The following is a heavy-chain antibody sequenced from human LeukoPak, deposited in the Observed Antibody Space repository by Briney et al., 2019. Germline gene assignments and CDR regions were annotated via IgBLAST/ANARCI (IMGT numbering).Heavy chain of an antibody. CDR1: GYTFTSYA. CDR3: ATDNRVVRGVTTKSPYYYYGMDV. V-gene: IGHV1-3*01. D-gene: IGHD3-10*01. J-gene: IGHJ6*02. Sequence: ASVKVSCKASGYTFTSYARHWVRQAPGQMLEWMGWINAGNGNTKYSQKFQGRVTITRDTSASTAYMELSSLRSEDTAVYYCATDNRVVRGVTTKSPYYYYGMDVWGQGTTVTVSS. CDR2: INAGNGNT.